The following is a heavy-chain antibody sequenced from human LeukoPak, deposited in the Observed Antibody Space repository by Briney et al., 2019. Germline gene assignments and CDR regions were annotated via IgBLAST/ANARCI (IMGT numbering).Heavy chain of an antibody. D-gene: IGHD2-15*01. Sequence: PSETLSLTCTVPGGSISSYYWSWIRQPPGKGLEWIGYIYYSGSTNYNPSLKSRVTISVATSKNQFSLKLSFVTAADTAVYYCVRVVVAATSYYYYGMDVWGQGTTVTVSS. V-gene: IGHV4-59*01. J-gene: IGHJ6*02. CDR1: GGSISSYY. CDR2: IYYSGST. CDR3: VRVVVAATSYYYYGMDV.